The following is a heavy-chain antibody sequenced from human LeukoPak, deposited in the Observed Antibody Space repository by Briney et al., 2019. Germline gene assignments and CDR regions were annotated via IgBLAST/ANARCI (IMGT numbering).Heavy chain of an antibody. D-gene: IGHD3-9*01. CDR2: ISVSGGST. J-gene: IGHJ4*02. CDR3: AKAEGYDILTGLDY. V-gene: IGHV3-23*01. Sequence: AGGSLRLSCAASGFTFSTYAMSWVRQAPGKGLEWVSAISVSGGSTYYADSVKGRFTISRDNSKNTLYLQMNSLRAEDTAVYYCAKAEGYDILTGLDYWGQGTLVTVSS. CDR1: GFTFSTYA.